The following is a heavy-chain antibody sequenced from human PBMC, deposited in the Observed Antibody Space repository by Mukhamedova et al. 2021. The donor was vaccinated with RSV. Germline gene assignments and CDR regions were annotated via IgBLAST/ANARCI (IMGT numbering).Heavy chain of an antibody. V-gene: IGHV3-48*03. CDR3: ARGGGSSGPDY. Sequence: EWVSYISTSASTIYYADSLKGRFTISRDNAKNSLYLQMNSLRAEDTAVYYCARGGGSSGPDYWGQGTLVTVPS. D-gene: IGHD6-25*01. J-gene: IGHJ4*02. CDR2: ISTSASTI.